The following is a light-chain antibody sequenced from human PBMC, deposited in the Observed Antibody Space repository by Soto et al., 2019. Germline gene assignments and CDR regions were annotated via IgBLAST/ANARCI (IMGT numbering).Light chain of an antibody. V-gene: IGKV3-11*01. Sequence: KSPATLSLSPGERATLSCRASQSVSSYLAWYQQKPGQAPRLLIYDASNRAAGIPDRFSGSGSGTDFTLTISRLEPEDFAVYYCHQYSSSRRTFGQGTKVDIK. CDR3: HQYSSSRRT. CDR2: DAS. CDR1: QSVSSY. J-gene: IGKJ1*01.